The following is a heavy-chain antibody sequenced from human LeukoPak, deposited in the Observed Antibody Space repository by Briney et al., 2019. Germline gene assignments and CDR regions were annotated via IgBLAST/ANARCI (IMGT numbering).Heavy chain of an antibody. CDR2: ISGSGGKT. V-gene: IGHV3-23*01. CDR3: AKAGGWYIFDY. J-gene: IGHJ4*02. Sequence: GGSLRLSCAASGFTFSSHAMSWVRQAPGKGLEWVSGISGSGGKTYYADSVKGRFTISRDNSKNTLYLQMNGLRAEDTAVYYCAKAGGWYIFDYWGQGTLVTVSS. D-gene: IGHD6-19*01. CDR1: GFTFSSHA.